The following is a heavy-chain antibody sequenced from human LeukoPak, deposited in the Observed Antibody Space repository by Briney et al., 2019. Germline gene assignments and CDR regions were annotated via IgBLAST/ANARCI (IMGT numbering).Heavy chain of an antibody. Sequence: GGSLRLSCAASGFTFSAYAMNWVRQAPGKGLEWVSYITSSSSTIYYADSVKGRFTISRDNAKNSLYLQMNSLRDEDTAVYYCARGDGWFGELLNFDYWGRGTLVTVSS. J-gene: IGHJ4*02. CDR2: ITSSSSTI. D-gene: IGHD3-10*01. CDR1: GFTFSAYA. V-gene: IGHV3-48*02. CDR3: ARGDGWFGELLNFDY.